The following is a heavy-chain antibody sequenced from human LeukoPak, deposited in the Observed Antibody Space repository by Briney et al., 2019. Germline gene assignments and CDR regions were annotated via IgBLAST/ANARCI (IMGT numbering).Heavy chain of an antibody. CDR1: GYTFTSYA. CDR2: INAGNGNT. Sequence: ASVKVSCKASGYTFTSYAMHWVRQAPGQRLEWIGWINAGNGNTKYSQKFQGRVTITRDTSASTAYMELSSLRSEDTAVYYCARVGYCSGGSRYSDQFGWFDPWGQGTLVTVSS. CDR3: ARVGYCSGGSRYSDQFGWFDP. V-gene: IGHV1-3*01. D-gene: IGHD2-15*01. J-gene: IGHJ5*02.